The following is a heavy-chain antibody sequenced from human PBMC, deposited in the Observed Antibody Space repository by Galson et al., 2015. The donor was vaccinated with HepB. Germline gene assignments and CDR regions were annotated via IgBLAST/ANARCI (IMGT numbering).Heavy chain of an antibody. D-gene: IGHD3-22*01. V-gene: IGHV3-7*03. CDR2: IKQDGSEK. CDR3: ARAYYYDSSGRS. Sequence: SLRLSCAASGFTLSSYWMSWVRQAPGKGLEWVANIKQDGSEKYYVDSVKGRFTISRDNAKNSLYLQMNSLRAEDTAVYYCARAYYYDSSGRSWGQGTLVTVSS. CDR1: GFTLSSYW. J-gene: IGHJ4*02.